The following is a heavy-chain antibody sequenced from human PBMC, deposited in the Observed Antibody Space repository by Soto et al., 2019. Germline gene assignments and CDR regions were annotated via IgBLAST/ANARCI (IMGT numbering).Heavy chain of an antibody. D-gene: IGHD3-3*01. V-gene: IGHV3-30*18. J-gene: IGHJ6*02. CDR2: ISYDGSNK. Sequence: QVQLVESGGGVVQPGRSLRLSCAASGFTFSSYGMHWVRQAPGKGLEWVAVISYDGSNKYYADSVKGRVTISRDNSKNTPYLQMNSLRAEDTEVYYRGKDQPWTGVWGQGTTVTVSS. CDR1: GFTFSSYG. CDR3: GKDQPWTGV.